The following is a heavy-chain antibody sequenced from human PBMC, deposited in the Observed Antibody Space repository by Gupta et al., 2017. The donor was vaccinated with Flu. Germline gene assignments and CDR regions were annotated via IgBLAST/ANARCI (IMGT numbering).Heavy chain of an antibody. V-gene: IGHV3-15*01. Sequence: VRLVESGGGLLEPGGSLRLSCAASGFTFTSAWLSWVRQAPGKGLEWVGRIKTKSLGGAADYGAPVKGRFTISRDDSRNMLYLQMNSLKTEDTAVYYCTSTHGYFDNWFDPWGQGTLVTVSS. CDR2: IKTKSLGGAA. J-gene: IGHJ5*02. CDR3: TSTHGYFDNWFDP. D-gene: IGHD3-22*01. CDR1: GFTFTSAW.